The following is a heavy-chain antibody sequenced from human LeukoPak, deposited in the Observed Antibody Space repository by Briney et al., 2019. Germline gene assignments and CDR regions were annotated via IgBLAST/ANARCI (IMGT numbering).Heavy chain of an antibody. D-gene: IGHD2-21*01. CDR1: GGSVSSGSYY. Sequence: PSETLSLTCTVSGGSVSSGSYYWSWIRQPPGKGLEWIGYIYYSGSTNCNPSLKSRVTISVDTSKNQFSLKLSSVTAADTAVYYCARDYSYYGMDVWGQGTTVTVSS. V-gene: IGHV4-61*01. CDR3: ARDYSYYGMDV. CDR2: IYYSGST. J-gene: IGHJ6*02.